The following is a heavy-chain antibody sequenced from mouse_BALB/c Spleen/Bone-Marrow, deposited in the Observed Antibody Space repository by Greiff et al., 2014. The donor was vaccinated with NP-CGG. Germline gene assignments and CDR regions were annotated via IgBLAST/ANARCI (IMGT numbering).Heavy chain of an antibody. CDR3: ARPATYYGNFYWYFDV. CDR1: GYTFTSYI. D-gene: IGHD2-10*01. J-gene: IGHJ1*01. CDR2: INPYNDGT. Sequence: VQLQQPGPELVKPGASAKMSCKASGYTFTSYIMHWVKQKPGQGLEWIGYINPYNDGTKYNEKFKGKATLTSDKSSSTADMELSSLTSEDSAVYYCARPATYYGNFYWYFDVWGAGTTVTVSS. V-gene: IGHV1-14*01.